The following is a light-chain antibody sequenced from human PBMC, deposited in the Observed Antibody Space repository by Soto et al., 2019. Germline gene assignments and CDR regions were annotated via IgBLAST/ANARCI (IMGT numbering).Light chain of an antibody. CDR3: QQYNTFSS. CDR1: QSVRSY. J-gene: IGKJ1*01. CDR2: DAS. V-gene: IGKV3-11*01. Sequence: ESMLTQSPATLCLSPGARATLSCRASQSVRSYLAWYQQKPGQGPRLLIYDASNRAPGIPARFSGSGSGTDFTLTISGLQPEDFATYYCQQYNTFSSVGQVTKVDIK.